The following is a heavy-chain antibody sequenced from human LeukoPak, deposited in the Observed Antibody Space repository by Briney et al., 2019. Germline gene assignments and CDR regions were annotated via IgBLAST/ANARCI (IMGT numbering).Heavy chain of an antibody. Sequence: ASVKVSCKASGYTFTGYYMHWVRQAPGQGLEWMGWINPNSGGTNYAQKFQGRVTMTRDTSISTAYMELSRLRSDDTAVYYCARDSRGGNSGYGILVGFDPWGQGTLVTVSS. D-gene: IGHD4-23*01. CDR2: INPNSGGT. CDR3: ARDSRGGNSGYGILVGFDP. V-gene: IGHV1-2*02. CDR1: GYTFTGYY. J-gene: IGHJ5*02.